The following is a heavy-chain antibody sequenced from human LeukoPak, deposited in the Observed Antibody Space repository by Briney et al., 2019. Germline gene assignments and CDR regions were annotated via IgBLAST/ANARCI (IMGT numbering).Heavy chain of an antibody. CDR3: AHRPNRHASNCDTGYFDY. D-gene: IGHD6-13*01. Sequence: SGPTLVKPTQTLTLTCTFSGFSLSTSGVGVGWIRQPPGKALEWLVFIYWDDDKRYSPSLKSRLTITKDTSKNQVVLTMTNMDPVDTATYYCAHRPNRHASNCDTGYFDYWCQGTLVTVSS. V-gene: IGHV2-5*02. CDR2: IYWDDDK. J-gene: IGHJ4*02. CDR1: GFSLSTSGVG.